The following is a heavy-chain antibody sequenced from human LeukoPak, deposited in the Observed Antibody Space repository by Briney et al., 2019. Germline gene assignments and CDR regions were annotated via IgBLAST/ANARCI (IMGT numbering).Heavy chain of an antibody. CDR3: AKDGPLGYSSSWYAIEYGMDA. J-gene: IGHJ6*02. CDR1: GFTFSSYW. CDR2: IKQDGSEK. D-gene: IGHD6-13*01. V-gene: IGHV3-7*01. Sequence: GGSLRLSCAASGFTFSSYWMSWVRQAPGKGLEWVANIKQDGSEKYYVDSVKGRFTISRDNAKNSLYLQMNSLRAEDTAVYYCAKDGPLGYSSSWYAIEYGMDAWGQGTTVTVSS.